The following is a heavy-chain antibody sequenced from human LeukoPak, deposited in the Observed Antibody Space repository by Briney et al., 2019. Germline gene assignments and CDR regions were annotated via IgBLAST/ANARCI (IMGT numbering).Heavy chain of an antibody. D-gene: IGHD2-15*01. CDR2: IYYGGST. CDR3: ARDQVVVAAPNYYYYGMDV. V-gene: IGHV4-31*03. CDR1: GGSISSGGYY. Sequence: SQTLSLTCTVSGGSISSGGYYWSWIRQHPGKGLEWIGYIYYGGSTYYNPSLKSRVTISVDTSKNQFSLKLSSVTAADTAVYYCARDQVVVAAPNYYYYGMDVWGKGTTVTVSS. J-gene: IGHJ6*04.